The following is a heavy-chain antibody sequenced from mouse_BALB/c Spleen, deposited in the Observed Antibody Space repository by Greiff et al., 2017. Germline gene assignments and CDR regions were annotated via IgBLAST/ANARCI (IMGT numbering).Heavy chain of an antibody. Sequence: VQLQQSGAELVRPGTSVKVSCTASGYAFTNYLIEWVQQRPGQGLEWIGVINPGSGGTNYTEKFKGKATLTADKSSSTAYMQLSRLTSDDSAVSFCARDNYYGSSFYYAMDYWGQGTSVAVSS. CDR1: GYAFTNYL. V-gene: IGHV1-54*01. CDR3: ARDNYYGSSFYYAMDY. D-gene: IGHD1-1*01. CDR2: INPGSGGT. J-gene: IGHJ4*01.